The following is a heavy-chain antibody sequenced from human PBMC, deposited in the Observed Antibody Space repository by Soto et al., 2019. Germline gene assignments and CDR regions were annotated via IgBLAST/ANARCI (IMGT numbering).Heavy chain of an antibody. D-gene: IGHD3-22*01. CDR2: INHSGST. J-gene: IGHJ4*02. Sequence: SETLSLTCTVSGGSFSGYYWSWIRQPPGKGLEWIGEINHSGSTNYNPSLKSRVTISVGTSKNQFSLKLNSVTAADTAVYYCARLGGYYQAFDSWGQGTLVTVSS. CDR1: GGSFSGYY. CDR3: ARLGGYYQAFDS. V-gene: IGHV4-34*01.